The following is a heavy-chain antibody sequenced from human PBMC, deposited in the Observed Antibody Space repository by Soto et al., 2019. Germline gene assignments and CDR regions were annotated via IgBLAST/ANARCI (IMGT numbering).Heavy chain of an antibody. D-gene: IGHD2-21*02. Sequence: ASVKVSCKASGYTFTAYYIHWLRQAPGQGLEWMGWINPNTGGTNYAQRFQGRVTMTRDTSISTAYMGLSRLTSDDTALYYCARQLAYCGGDCYTEPIDYWGQGTLVTVSS. CDR1: GYTFTAYY. CDR3: ARQLAYCGGDCYTEPIDY. J-gene: IGHJ4*02. V-gene: IGHV1-2*02. CDR2: INPNTGGT.